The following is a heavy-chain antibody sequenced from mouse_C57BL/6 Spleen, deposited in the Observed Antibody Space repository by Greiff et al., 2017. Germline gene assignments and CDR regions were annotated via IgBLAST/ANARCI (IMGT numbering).Heavy chain of an antibody. V-gene: IGHV1-82*01. D-gene: IGHD2-2*01. CDR2: IYPGDGDT. Sequence: QVQLKQSGPELVKPGASVKISCKASGYAFSSSWMNWVKQRPGKGLEWIGRIYPGDGDTNYNGKFKGKATLTADKSSSTAYMQLSSLTSEDSAVYFCARDPKYYVYDDYYAMDYWGQGTSVTVSS. CDR1: GYAFSSSW. CDR3: ARDPKYYVYDDYYAMDY. J-gene: IGHJ4*01.